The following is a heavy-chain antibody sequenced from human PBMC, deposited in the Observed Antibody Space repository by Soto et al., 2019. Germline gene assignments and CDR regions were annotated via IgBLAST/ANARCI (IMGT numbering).Heavy chain of an antibody. D-gene: IGHD6-6*01. CDR3: ASGSSSRYYYYYGMDV. CDR1: GFTVSSNY. CDR2: IYSGGST. J-gene: IGHJ6*02. V-gene: IGHV3-53*01. Sequence: RLSCAASGFTVSSNYMSWVRQAPGKGLEWVSVIYSGGSTYYADSVKGRFTISRDNSKNTLYLQMNSLRAEDTAVYYCASGSSSRYYYYYGMDVWGQGTTVTVS.